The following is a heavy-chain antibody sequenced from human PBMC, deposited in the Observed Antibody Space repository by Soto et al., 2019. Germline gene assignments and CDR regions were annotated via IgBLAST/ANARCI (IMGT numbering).Heavy chain of an antibody. CDR1: GYNFTSYG. J-gene: IGHJ4*02. Sequence: QVQLVQSGAEVKKPGASVKVSCKASGYNFTSYGISWVRQAPGQGLEWMGWISAYNGNTNYAQKIQGRDTMTSDTATSTAYMELRSLRSYDTAVYYCARDLFVELRFLEWSRGEIDYWGQGTLVTVSS. V-gene: IGHV1-18*01. D-gene: IGHD3-3*01. CDR3: ARDLFVELRFLEWSRGEIDY. CDR2: ISAYNGNT.